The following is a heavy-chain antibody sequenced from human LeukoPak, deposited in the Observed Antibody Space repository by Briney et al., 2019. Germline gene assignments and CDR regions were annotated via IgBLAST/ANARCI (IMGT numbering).Heavy chain of an antibody. Sequence: ASVRVSCKASGYTLPDLSMHWVRQAPGKGLEWMGGFDPKDAKKIYAQKFQGRVTMTEDTSTDTAYMEMGSLRSEDTALYFCVAVPRPNYSGVYYVGFWGQGTMVTVSS. D-gene: IGHD2-15*01. CDR2: FDPKDAKK. J-gene: IGHJ4*02. CDR3: VAVPRPNYSGVYYVGF. V-gene: IGHV1-24*01. CDR1: GYTLPDLS.